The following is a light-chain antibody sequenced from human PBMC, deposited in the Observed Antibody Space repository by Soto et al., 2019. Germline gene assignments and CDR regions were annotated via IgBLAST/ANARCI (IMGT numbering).Light chain of an antibody. CDR1: TSNIGSNT. J-gene: IGLJ3*02. Sequence: QSVLTQPPSASGTPGQRVTISCSGSTSNIGSNTVNWYQQLPGTAPKLLIYNNNQRPSGAPDRFSGSKSGTSASLAISGLQSEDEADYFCAGWDDSLTGWVFGGGTKLTVL. V-gene: IGLV1-44*01. CDR3: AGWDDSLTGWV. CDR2: NNN.